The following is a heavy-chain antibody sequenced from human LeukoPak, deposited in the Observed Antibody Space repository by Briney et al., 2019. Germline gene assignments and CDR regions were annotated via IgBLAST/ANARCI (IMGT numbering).Heavy chain of an antibody. CDR2: INPNSGGT. D-gene: IGHD2-15*01. CDR1: GYTFTGYY. V-gene: IGHV1-2*02. CDR3: ARERYCSGGSCYYWFDP. J-gene: IGHJ5*02. Sequence: ASVKVSCKASGYTFTGYYMHWVRQAPGQGLEWMGWINPNSGGTNYAQKFQGRVTMTRDTSISTAYMELSRLRSDDTAVYYCARERYCSGGSCYYWFDPWGQGTLVTVSS.